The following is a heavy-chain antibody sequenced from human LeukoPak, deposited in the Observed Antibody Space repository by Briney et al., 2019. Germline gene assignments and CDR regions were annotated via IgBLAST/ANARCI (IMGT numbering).Heavy chain of an antibody. CDR2: MSLDGSYQ. CDR3: ARGKGGPFQY. D-gene: IGHD2-15*01. J-gene: IGHJ4*02. V-gene: IGHV3-30*01. CDR1: GFTFSLYV. Sequence: PGGSLRLFCGASGFTFSLYVMHGVRQAPAKGVEGVAAMSLDGSYQYYADSVKGRLTISRAKSKHTVSLPMNSLRTEDTDVYYCARGKGGPFQYWGQGTLVTVSS.